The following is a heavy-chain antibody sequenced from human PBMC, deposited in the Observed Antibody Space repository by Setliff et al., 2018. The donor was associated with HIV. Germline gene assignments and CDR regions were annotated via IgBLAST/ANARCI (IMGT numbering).Heavy chain of an antibody. J-gene: IGHJ6*02. CDR1: GFTFSSYS. CDR3: ARDAAAGVVVAHFYYGMDV. Sequence: GGSLRLSCAASGFTFSSYSMNWVRQAPGKGLEWVSSISSSGSYIYYADSMKGRFTISRDNAKNSLYLQMNSLRAEDTAVYYCARDAAAGVVVAHFYYGMDVWGQGTTVTVSS. CDR2: ISSSGSYI. V-gene: IGHV3-21*01. D-gene: IGHD2-15*01.